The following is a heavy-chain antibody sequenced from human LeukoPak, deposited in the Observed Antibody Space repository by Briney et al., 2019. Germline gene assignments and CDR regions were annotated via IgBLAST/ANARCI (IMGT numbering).Heavy chain of an antibody. CDR3: ARLNNYYYYYMDV. Sequence: PSETLSLTCTVSGYSISSGYYWGWIRQPPGKGLEGIGRIYHSGSTYYNPSLKSRVTISVDTSKNQFSLKLSSVTAADTAVYYCARLNNYYYYYMDVWGKGTTVTVSS. V-gene: IGHV4-38-2*02. CDR1: GYSISSGYY. J-gene: IGHJ6*03. CDR2: IYHSGST.